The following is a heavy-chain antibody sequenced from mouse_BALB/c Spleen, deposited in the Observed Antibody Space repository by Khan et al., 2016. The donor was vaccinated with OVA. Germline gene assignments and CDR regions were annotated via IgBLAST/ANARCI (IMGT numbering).Heavy chain of an antibody. Sequence: EVQLQESGPGLVKPSQSLSLTCTVTGYSITSDYAWNWIRQFPGNKLEWMGYISYSGNTKYNPSLKSRISMTRDTSKNQFFLQLNSVTTEDTATYYCARIYGGDFDYGGQGTTLIVSS. CDR1: GYSITSDYA. CDR2: ISYSGNT. J-gene: IGHJ2*01. D-gene: IGHD1-1*01. CDR3: ARIYGGDFDY. V-gene: IGHV3-2*02.